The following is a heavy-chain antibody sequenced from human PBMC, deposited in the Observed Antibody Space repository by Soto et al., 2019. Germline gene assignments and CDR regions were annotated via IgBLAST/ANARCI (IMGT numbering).Heavy chain of an antibody. D-gene: IGHD6-13*01. CDR2: IKSKTDGGTT. CDR1: GLTFSSYA. J-gene: IGHJ4*02. CDR3: TRRGPGTYFDY. Sequence: GSLRLSCAASGLTFSSYAMSWVRQAPGKGLEWVGRIKSKTDGGTTDYAAPVKGRFTISRDDSKNTLYLQMNSLKTEDTAVYYCTRRGPGTYFDYWGQGSLVTVSS. V-gene: IGHV3-15*01.